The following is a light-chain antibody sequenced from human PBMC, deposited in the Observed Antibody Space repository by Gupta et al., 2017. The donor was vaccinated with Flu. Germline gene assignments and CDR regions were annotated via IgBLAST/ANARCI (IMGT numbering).Light chain of an antibody. CDR2: EVT. J-gene: IGLJ3*02. CDR1: SSDVGGYNY. V-gene: IGLV2-14*01. CDR3: GSYTTSSTWV. Sequence: QSALTQPASVSGSPGQSITISCTGTSSDVGGYNYVSWHRQHPGKAPKLMIYEVTNRPSGVSNRFSGSKSGNTASLTISGLQAEDEADYFCGSYTTSSTWVFGGGTKLTVL.